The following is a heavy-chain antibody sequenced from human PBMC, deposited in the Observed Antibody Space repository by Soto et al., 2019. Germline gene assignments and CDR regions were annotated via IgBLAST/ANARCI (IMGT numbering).Heavy chain of an antibody. D-gene: IGHD1-26*01. CDR2: ISYGGSNK. CDR1: GFTFSSYA. J-gene: IGHJ4*02. CDR3: ARDRASGSYPYFDY. V-gene: IGHV3-30-3*01. Sequence: GGSLRLSCAASGFTFSSYAMHWVRQAPGKGLEWVAVISYGGSNKYYADSVKGRFTISRDNSKNTLYLQMNSLRAEDTAVYYCARDRASGSYPYFDYWGQGTLVTVSS.